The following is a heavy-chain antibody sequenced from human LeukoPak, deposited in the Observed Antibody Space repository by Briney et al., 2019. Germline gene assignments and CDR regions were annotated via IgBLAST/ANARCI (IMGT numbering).Heavy chain of an antibody. V-gene: IGHV4-34*01. Sequence: SETLSLTCAVYGGSFSGYYWSWIRQPPGKGLEWIGEINHSGSTNYNPSLKSRVTMSVDTSKNQFSLKLSSVTAADTAVYYCARRGGSLGYWGQGTLVTVSS. D-gene: IGHD1-26*01. CDR3: ARRGGSLGY. CDR1: GGSFSGYY. J-gene: IGHJ4*02. CDR2: INHSGST.